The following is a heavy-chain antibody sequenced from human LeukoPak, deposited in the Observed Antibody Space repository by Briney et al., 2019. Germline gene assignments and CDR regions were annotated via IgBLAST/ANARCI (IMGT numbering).Heavy chain of an antibody. Sequence: GESLKISCKGSGHSFTTYWIGWVRQLPGKGLEWMGIIYPGDSDTRYSPSFQGQVTISADKSISTAYQQWSSLRASDTAMYYCARHTLGRYFDDWGQGTQVTVSS. V-gene: IGHV5-51*01. J-gene: IGHJ4*02. CDR2: IYPGDSDT. D-gene: IGHD7-27*01. CDR3: ARHTLGRYFDD. CDR1: GHSFTTYW.